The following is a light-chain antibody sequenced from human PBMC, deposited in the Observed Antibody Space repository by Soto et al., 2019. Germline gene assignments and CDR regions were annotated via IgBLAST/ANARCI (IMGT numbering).Light chain of an antibody. V-gene: IGKV3-20*01. CDR2: GTS. CDR3: QQYGSSPLT. J-gene: IGKJ4*01. Sequence: EIVLTQSPGTLSLSPGERATLSCRASQSVRSSYLAWYQQKPGQAPRLLIYGTSSRATGIPDRVIGSGSGTDFPLTITRLEPEDFAVYYCQQYGSSPLTFGGGTKVEIK. CDR1: QSVRSSY.